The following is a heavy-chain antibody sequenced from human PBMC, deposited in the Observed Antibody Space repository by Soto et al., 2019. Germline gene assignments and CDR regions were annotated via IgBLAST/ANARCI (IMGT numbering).Heavy chain of an antibody. CDR2: INHSGST. CDR3: ARERRYLYYDSSGYRALLRSHYYYGMDV. J-gene: IGHJ6*02. V-gene: IGHV4-34*01. Sequence: KPSETLSLTCAVYCGSFSGYYWSWIRQPPGKGLEWIGEINHSGSTNYNPSLKSRVTISVDTSKNQFSLKLSSVTAADTAVYYCARERRYLYYDSSGYRALLRSHYYYGMDVWGQGTTVTVSS. CDR1: CGSFSGYY. D-gene: IGHD3-22*01.